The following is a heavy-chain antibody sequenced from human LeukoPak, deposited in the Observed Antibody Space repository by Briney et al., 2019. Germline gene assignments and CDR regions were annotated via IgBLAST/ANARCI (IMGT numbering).Heavy chain of an antibody. CDR2: IIPIFGTA. Sequence: GASVKVSCKASGGTFSSYAISWVRQAPGQGLEWMGGIIPIFGTASYAQKVQGRVTITADKSTRIDYMEVRGMGSEDRAVDYCANKYSGLFDYWGQGTLVTVSS. CDR3: ANKYSGLFDY. J-gene: IGHJ4*02. V-gene: IGHV1-69*06. CDR1: GGTFSSYA. D-gene: IGHD6-19*01.